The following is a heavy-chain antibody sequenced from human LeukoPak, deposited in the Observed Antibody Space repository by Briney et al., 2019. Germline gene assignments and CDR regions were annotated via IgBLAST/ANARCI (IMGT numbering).Heavy chain of an antibody. Sequence: GGSLRLSCAASGFTFNNYWIHWVRQAPGKGLVWVSFVNNDGTVTDYAGSVKGRFTISRDNAKNSLYLQMNSLRAEDTAVYYCARDDSSWGTGYFDYWGQGTLVTVSS. V-gene: IGHV3-74*01. J-gene: IGHJ4*02. D-gene: IGHD6-13*01. CDR3: ARDDSSWGTGYFDY. CDR1: GFTFNNYW. CDR2: VNNDGTVT.